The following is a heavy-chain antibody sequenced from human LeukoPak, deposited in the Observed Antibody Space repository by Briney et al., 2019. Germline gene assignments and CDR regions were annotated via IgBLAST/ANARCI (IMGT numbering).Heavy chain of an antibody. CDR2: ITTRRSYT. J-gene: IGHJ6*03. Sequence: PGGSLRLSCEASGFSFSCYNMDWVRQTPGKGLEWISSITTRRSYTFYADSVKGRFTISRDNARNSLYLQMNSLTAEDTAVYYCARDPYSGAYGDTYYYFMDVWGKGTTVTISS. CDR1: GFSFSCYN. CDR3: ARDPYSGAYGDTYYYFMDV. D-gene: IGHD1-26*01. V-gene: IGHV3-21*01.